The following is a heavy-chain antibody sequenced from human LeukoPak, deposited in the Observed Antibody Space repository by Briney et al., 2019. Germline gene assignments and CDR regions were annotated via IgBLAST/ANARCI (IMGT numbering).Heavy chain of an antibody. J-gene: IGHJ4*02. V-gene: IGHV4-34*01. CDR1: GGSFSGYY. D-gene: IGHD6-19*01. CDR2: INHSGST. CDR3: ARVESSGPYYFDY. Sequence: PSETLSLTCAVYGGSFSGYYWSWIRQPPGKGLEWIGEINHSGSTNYNPSLKSRVTISVDTSKNQFSLKLSSVTAAGTAVYYCARVESSGPYYFDYWGQGTLVTVSS.